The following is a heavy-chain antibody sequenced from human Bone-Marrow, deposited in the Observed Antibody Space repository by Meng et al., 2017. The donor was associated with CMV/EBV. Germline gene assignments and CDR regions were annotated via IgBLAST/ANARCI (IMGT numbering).Heavy chain of an antibody. CDR2: ISTSGSTI. V-gene: IGHV3-11*04. D-gene: IGHD5-18*01. CDR1: GFIFSDYY. CDR3: ARDSVGYSYGIRPDYYGMDV. J-gene: IGHJ6*02. Sequence: GGSLRLSCAASGFIFSDYYMNWIRQAPGKGLEWVSYISTSGSTIYYADSVKGRFTISRDNAKNSLYLQMNSLRAEDTAVYYCARDSVGYSYGIRPDYYGMDVWGQGTTVTVSS.